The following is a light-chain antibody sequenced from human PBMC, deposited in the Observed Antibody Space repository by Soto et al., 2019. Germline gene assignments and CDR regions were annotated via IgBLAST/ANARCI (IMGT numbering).Light chain of an antibody. J-gene: IGKJ5*01. CDR3: QQYSSSPTT. CDR1: QSVSSSC. CDR2: GAS. V-gene: IGKV3-20*01. Sequence: EIVLTQSPGTLSLSPGERATLSCRASQSVSSSCLAWFQQKPGQAPRLLIYGASSRATGIPDRFSGSGSGTDFTLTISRLEPEDFAVHYCQQYSSSPTTFGQGTRLEIK.